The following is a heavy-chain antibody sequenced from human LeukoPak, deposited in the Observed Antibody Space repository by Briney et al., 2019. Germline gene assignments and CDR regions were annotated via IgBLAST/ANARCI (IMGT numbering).Heavy chain of an antibody. Sequence: GESLKISCKGSGYSFTSYWIGWVRQLPGKGLEWMGIIYPGDSDTRYSPSFQGQVTISADKSISTAYLQWSSLKASDTAMYYCARQGSSWSPYFDNWGQGTLVTVSS. J-gene: IGHJ4*02. CDR2: IYPGDSDT. CDR1: GYSFTSYW. CDR3: ARQGSSWSPYFDN. D-gene: IGHD6-13*01. V-gene: IGHV5-51*01.